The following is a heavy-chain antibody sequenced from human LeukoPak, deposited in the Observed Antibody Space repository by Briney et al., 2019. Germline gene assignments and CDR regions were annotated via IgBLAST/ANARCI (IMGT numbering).Heavy chain of an antibody. Sequence: PSETLSLTCTVSGGSFSSHYWSWIRQPPGKGLEWIGYISYIGSTNYNPSFKSRVTISVDTSKNQFSLKLSSVTAADAAVYFCARDPTTVTKGLDLWGQGTMVTVSS. CDR1: GGSFSSHY. J-gene: IGHJ3*01. D-gene: IGHD4-17*01. V-gene: IGHV4-59*11. CDR3: ARDPTTVTKGLDL. CDR2: ISYIGST.